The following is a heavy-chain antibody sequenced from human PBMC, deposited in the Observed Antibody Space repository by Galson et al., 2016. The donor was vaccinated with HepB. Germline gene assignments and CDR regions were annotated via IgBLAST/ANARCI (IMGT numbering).Heavy chain of an antibody. D-gene: IGHD7-27*01. CDR2: MTPNSGNT. Sequence: SVKVSCKASGYTFTNYDFNWVRQAPGQGLEWLGWMTPNSGNTGYAQKFQGRLSLTRDISTSTAYMELSSLTPDDTAGYYCARNRAFTGDFDYWGQGTLVTVSS. CDR3: ARNRAFTGDFDY. CDR1: GYTFTNYD. V-gene: IGHV1-8*02. J-gene: IGHJ4*02.